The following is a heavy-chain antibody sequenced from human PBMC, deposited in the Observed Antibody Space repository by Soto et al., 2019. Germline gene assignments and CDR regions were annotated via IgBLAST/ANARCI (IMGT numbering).Heavy chain of an antibody. Sequence: PSETLSLTCTVSGGFISTYVCSWIRQVSWKGPEWIGYIFYNGTTNYNPSLKSRVTMSVDTSKNQFSLKLNSVTAADTAVYYCARSPPQLRFLVLGFEPWGPGTEVTVS. V-gene: IGHV4-59*01. CDR3: ARSPPQLRFLVLGFEP. CDR2: IFYNGTT. CDR1: GGFISTYV. J-gene: IGHJ5*02. D-gene: IGHD3-3*01.